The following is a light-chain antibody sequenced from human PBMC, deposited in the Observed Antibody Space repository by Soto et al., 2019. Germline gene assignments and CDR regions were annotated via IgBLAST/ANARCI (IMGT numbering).Light chain of an antibody. J-gene: IGLJ1*01. CDR2: SNN. Sequence: QAVVTQPPSASGTPGQRVTISCSGSSSNIGSNTVNWYQQLPGTAPKLLIYSNNQWPSGVPDRISGSKSGTSASLAISGLQSEDEADYYCAAWDDSLNGYVFGTGTKVTVL. CDR3: AAWDDSLNGYV. V-gene: IGLV1-44*01. CDR1: SSNIGSNT.